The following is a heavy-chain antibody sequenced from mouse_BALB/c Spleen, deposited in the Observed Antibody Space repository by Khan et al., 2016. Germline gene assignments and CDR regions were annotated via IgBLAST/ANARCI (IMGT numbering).Heavy chain of an antibody. V-gene: IGHV9-3-1*01. Sequence: QIQLVQSRPELKKPGETVKISCKASGYTFTDYGMNWVKQAPGKGLKWMGRINTYTGESAYADDFKGRVAFALETSTSTAYLQINNLKKEDTATYFWAKRYGNYGYFGFWGQGPPLTVSS. D-gene: IGHD2-1*01. CDR2: INTYTGES. CDR1: GYTFTDYG. J-gene: IGHJ2*01. CDR3: AKRYGNYGYFGF.